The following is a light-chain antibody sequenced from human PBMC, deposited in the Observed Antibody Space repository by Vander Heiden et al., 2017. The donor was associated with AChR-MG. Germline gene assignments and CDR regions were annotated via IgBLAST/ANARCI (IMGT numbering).Light chain of an antibody. CDR3: QQDGSSLYT. CDR1: QSVSSNS. V-gene: IGKV3-20*01. Sequence: EIVLTQSPGTLSLSPGQRATLSCRASQSVSSNSLAWFQHKPGQAPRLLIYGASNRATGIPDRFSGSGSGTDFTLTISRLEPEDFAVYYCQQDGSSLYTFGQGTKLEI. CDR2: GAS. J-gene: IGKJ2*01.